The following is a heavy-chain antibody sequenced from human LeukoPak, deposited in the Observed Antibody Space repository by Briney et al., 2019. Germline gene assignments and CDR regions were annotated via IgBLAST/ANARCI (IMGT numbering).Heavy chain of an antibody. J-gene: IGHJ4*02. CDR1: GYTFTSYG. Sequence: ASVKVSCKASGYTFTSYGISWVRQAPGQGLEWMGWISAYNGNTNYAQKLQGRVTMTTDTSTSTAYMELRSLRSDDTAVYYCARGDDILTGYYYFDYWGQGTLATVSS. CDR3: ARGDDILTGYYYFDY. D-gene: IGHD3-9*01. CDR2: ISAYNGNT. V-gene: IGHV1-18*01.